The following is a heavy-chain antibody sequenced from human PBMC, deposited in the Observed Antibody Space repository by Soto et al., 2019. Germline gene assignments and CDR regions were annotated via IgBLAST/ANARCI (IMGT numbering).Heavy chain of an antibody. J-gene: IGHJ4*02. D-gene: IGHD5-18*01. V-gene: IGHV1-69*06. CDR3: ASERGYSYGSRFDY. Sequence: SVKVSCKASGCTFSSYAISCVRQAPGQGLEWMGGIIPIFGTANYAQKFQGRVTITADKSTSTAYMELSSLRSEDTAVYYCASERGYSYGSRFDYWGQGTLVTVSS. CDR1: GCTFSSYA. CDR2: IIPIFGTA.